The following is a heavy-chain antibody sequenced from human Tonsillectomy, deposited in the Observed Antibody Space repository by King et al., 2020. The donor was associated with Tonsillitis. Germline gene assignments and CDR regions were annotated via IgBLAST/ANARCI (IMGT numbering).Heavy chain of an antibody. V-gene: IGHV3-48*03. Sequence: VQLVESGGGLVQPGGSLRLSCAASGFTFSSYEMNWVRQAPGKGLEWVSYISISGSTIYYADSVKGRFTISRDNAKNSLYLQMNSLRAEDTAVYYCETYYYGSGSYSPGGQGTLVTVSS. CDR2: ISISGSTI. J-gene: IGHJ5*02. CDR3: ETYYYGSGSYSP. D-gene: IGHD3-10*01. CDR1: GFTFSSYE.